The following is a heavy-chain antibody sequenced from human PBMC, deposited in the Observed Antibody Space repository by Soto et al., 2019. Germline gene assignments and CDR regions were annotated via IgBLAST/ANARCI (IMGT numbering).Heavy chain of an antibody. V-gene: IGHV3-9*01. Sequence: EVQLVESGGGLGQPGRSLRLSCAASGFTFDDYAMHWVRQAPGKGLEWVSGISWNSGSIGYADSVKGRFTISRDNAKNSLDLQMNSLRAEDTALYYCAKPVAGTGEYYYYGMDVWGQGTTVTVSS. CDR3: AKPVAGTGEYYYYGMDV. D-gene: IGHD6-19*01. J-gene: IGHJ6*02. CDR1: GFTFDDYA. CDR2: ISWNSGSI.